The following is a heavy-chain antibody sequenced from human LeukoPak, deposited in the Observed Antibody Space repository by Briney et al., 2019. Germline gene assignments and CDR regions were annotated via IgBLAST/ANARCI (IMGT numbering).Heavy chain of an antibody. CDR2: IYTSGST. CDR1: GGSISSGSYY. D-gene: IGHD2-2*01. CDR3: ARTPYYCSSTSCYQTPPRYYYYMDV. Sequence: SQTLSLTCTVSGGSISSGSYYWSWIRQPAGKGLEWIGRIYTSGSTNYNPPLKSRVTISVDTSKNQFSLKLSSVTAADTAVYYCARTPYYCSSTSCYQTPPRYYYYMDVWGKGTTVTVSS. V-gene: IGHV4-61*02. J-gene: IGHJ6*03.